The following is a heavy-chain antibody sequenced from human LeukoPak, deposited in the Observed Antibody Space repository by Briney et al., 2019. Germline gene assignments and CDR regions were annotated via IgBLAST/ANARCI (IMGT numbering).Heavy chain of an antibody. CDR2: ISGSGGST. CDR1: GFTFSSYA. J-gene: IGHJ6*03. V-gene: IGHV3-23*01. CDR3: ARDHKVGSGYYYMDV. Sequence: GGSLRLSCAASGFTFSSYAMSWVRQAPGKGLEWVSAISGSGGSTYYADSVKGRFTISRDNAKNTLYLQMNSLRAEDTAVYYCARDHKVGSGYYYMDVWGKGTTVTVSS. D-gene: IGHD6-19*01.